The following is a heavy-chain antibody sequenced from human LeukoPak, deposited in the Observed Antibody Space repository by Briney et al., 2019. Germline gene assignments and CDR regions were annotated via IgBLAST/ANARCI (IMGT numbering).Heavy chain of an antibody. CDR3: APSWGSSGWYSWFDP. CDR1: GYTLTELS. V-gene: IGHV1-24*01. D-gene: IGHD6-19*01. CDR2: FDPEDGET. Sequence: ASVKVSCKVSGYTLTELSMHWVRQAPGQGLEWMGGFDPEDGETIYAQKFQGRVTMTEDTSTDTAYMEVSSLRSEDTAVYYCAPSWGSSGWYSWFDPWGQGTLVTVSS. J-gene: IGHJ5*02.